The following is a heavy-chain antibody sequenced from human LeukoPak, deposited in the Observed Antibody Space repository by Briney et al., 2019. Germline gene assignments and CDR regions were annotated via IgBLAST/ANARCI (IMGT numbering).Heavy chain of an antibody. CDR3: AKTVTTQAYYWYFDL. CDR2: IGGSGQNT. CDR1: GFTFSIYA. V-gene: IGHV3-23*01. J-gene: IGHJ2*01. Sequence: PGGSPRLSCAASGFTFSIYAMSWVRQAPGKGLEWVSAIGGSGQNTNYADSVKGRFTISRDNSRNTLYLDMNILRAEDTAVYYCAKTVTTQAYYWYFDLWGRGTLVTVSS. D-gene: IGHD4-17*01.